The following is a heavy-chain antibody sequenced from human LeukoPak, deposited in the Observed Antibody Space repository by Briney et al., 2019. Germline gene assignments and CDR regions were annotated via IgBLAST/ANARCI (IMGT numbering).Heavy chain of an antibody. Sequence: PGGSLRLSCVASGFTFSRYAMHWVRLAPGKGLEWVAVISYDGSNKYYADSVKGRFTISRDNSKNTLYLQMNSLRAEDTAVYYCASYLTSIPSGMDVWGQGATVTVSS. CDR3: ASYLTSIPSGMDV. CDR2: ISYDGSNK. CDR1: GFTFSRYA. V-gene: IGHV3-30-3*01. J-gene: IGHJ6*02. D-gene: IGHD2/OR15-2a*01.